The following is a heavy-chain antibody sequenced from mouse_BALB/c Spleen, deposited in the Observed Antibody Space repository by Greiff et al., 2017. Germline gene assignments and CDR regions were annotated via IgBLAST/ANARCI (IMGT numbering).Heavy chain of an antibody. J-gene: IGHJ3*01. CDR3: TKERDDYDTWFAY. CDR1: GYSFTSYW. Sequence: EVQLQQSGTVLARPGASVKMSCKASGYSFTSYWMHWVKQRPGQGLEWIGAIYPGNSDTSYNQKFKGKAKLTAVTSASTAYMELSSLTNEDSAVYYCTKERDDYDTWFAYWGQGTLVTVSA. V-gene: IGHV1-5*01. CDR2: IYPGNSDT. D-gene: IGHD2-4*01.